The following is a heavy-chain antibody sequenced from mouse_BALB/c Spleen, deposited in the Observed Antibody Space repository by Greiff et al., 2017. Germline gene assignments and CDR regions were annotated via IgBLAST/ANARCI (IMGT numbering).Heavy chain of an antibody. CDR2: IYPSDSYT. J-gene: IGHJ2*01. CDR3: TRFPYYYGYYCDY. D-gene: IGHD1-1*01. CDR1: GYTFTSYW. V-gene: IGHV1-69*02. Sequence: QVQLQQPGAELVRPGASVKLSCKASGYTFTSYWINWVKQRPGQGLEWIGNIYPSDSYTNYNQKFKDKATLTVDKSSSTAYMQLSSPTSEDSAVYYCTRFPYYYGYYCDYWGQGTTLTVSS.